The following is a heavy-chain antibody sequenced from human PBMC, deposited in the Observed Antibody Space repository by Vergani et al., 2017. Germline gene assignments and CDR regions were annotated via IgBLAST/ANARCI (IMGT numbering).Heavy chain of an antibody. D-gene: IGHD3-22*01. Sequence: EVQLLESGGGLVQPGGSLRLSCAASGLTFSSYAMSWVRQAPGKGLEWVSAISGSGGSTYYADSVKGRFTISRDNSKNTLYLQMNSLRAEDTAVYYCAKDLTYYYDSSGYYWDAFDIWGQGTMVTVSS. V-gene: IGHV3-23*01. CDR1: GLTFSSYA. CDR3: AKDLTYYYDSSGYYWDAFDI. J-gene: IGHJ3*02. CDR2: ISGSGGST.